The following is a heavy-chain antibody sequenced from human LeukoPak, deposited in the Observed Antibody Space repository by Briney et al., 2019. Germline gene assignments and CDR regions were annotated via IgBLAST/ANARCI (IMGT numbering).Heavy chain of an antibody. CDR3: ARRGSYLDAFDI. CDR2: IYHSGNT. CDR1: GYSLSSGFY. D-gene: IGHD1-26*01. Sequence: SETLSLTCSVSGYSLSSGFYWAWIRQSPGKGLEWIGNIYHSGNTYQSSSLKSRATMSVDAYKNEFSLRLTSVTAADTAVYYCARRGSYLDAFDIWGQGTMVTVSS. J-gene: IGHJ3*02. V-gene: IGHV4-38-2*01.